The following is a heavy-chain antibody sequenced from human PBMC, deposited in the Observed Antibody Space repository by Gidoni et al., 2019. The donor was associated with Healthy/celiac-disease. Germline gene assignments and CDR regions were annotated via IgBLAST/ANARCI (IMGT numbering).Heavy chain of an antibody. CDR2: ISSNGGST. J-gene: IGHJ6*02. D-gene: IGHD4-17*01. CDR3: ARDRTVTTASYYYYYYGMDV. V-gene: IGHV3-64*01. CDR1: GFTLSSYD. Sequence: EVQLVESGGGLVPPGGSLRLSCAASGFTLSSYDMTWGRQAPGKGLEYVSAISSNGGSTYYANSVKGRFTISRDNSKNTLYLQMGSLRAEDMAVYYCARDRTVTTASYYYYYYGMDVWGQGTTVTVSS.